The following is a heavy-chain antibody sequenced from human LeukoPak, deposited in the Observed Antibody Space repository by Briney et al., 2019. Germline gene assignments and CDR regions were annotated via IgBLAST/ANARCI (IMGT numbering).Heavy chain of an antibody. J-gene: IGHJ4*02. D-gene: IGHD2-8*01. CDR2: FYYSGST. Sequence: SETLSLTCAVYGGSFSGYYWSWIRQPPGKGLEWIGYFYYSGSTYYNPSLKSRVTMSVDTSKNQFSLKLTSVTAADTAVYYCARDIHCTNGVCYDYWGQGTLVTVSS. V-gene: IGHV4-59*01. CDR1: GGSFSGYY. CDR3: ARDIHCTNGVCYDY.